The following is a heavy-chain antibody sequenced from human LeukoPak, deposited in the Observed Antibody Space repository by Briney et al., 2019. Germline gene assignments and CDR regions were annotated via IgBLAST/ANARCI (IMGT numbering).Heavy chain of an antibody. CDR3: ARRAQLRYFDWSY. CDR2: INHSGST. J-gene: IGHJ4*02. Sequence: TSETLSLTCAVYGGSFSGYYWSWIRQPPGKGLEWIGEINHSGSTNYNPSLKSRVTISVDTSKNQFSLKLSSVTAADTAVYYCARRAQLRYFDWSYWGQGTLVTVSS. CDR1: GGSFSGYY. D-gene: IGHD3-9*01. V-gene: IGHV4-34*01.